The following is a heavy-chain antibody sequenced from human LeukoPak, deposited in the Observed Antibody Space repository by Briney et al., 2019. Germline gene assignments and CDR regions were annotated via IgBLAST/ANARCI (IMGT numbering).Heavy chain of an antibody. CDR1: GGSISSYY. CDR2: IYTSGST. D-gene: IGHD2-2*01. V-gene: IGHV4-4*07. J-gene: IGHJ6*03. Sequence: SSETLSLTCTVSGGSISSYYWSWIRQPAGKGLEWIGRIYTSGSTNYNPSLKSRVTMSVDTSKNQFSLKLSSVTAADTAVYYCARGVYCSSTSCPNYYYYMDVWGKGTTVTVSS. CDR3: ARGVYCSSTSCPNYYYYMDV.